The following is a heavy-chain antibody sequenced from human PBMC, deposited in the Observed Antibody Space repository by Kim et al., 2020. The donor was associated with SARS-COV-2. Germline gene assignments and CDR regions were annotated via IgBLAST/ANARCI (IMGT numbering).Heavy chain of an antibody. CDR3: GRAGTLGRRLGIHYFD. J-gene: IGHJ4*01. V-gene: IGHV3-74*01. CDR2: ISGGGSST. CDR1: GFTFSSYW. D-gene: IGHD3-10*01. Sequence: GGSLRLSCAASGFTFSSYWMHWVRQAPGKGLEWVSPISGGGSSTNYADSVKGRFTISRDNAKNTLYLQMNSLRAEDTAVYYCGRAGTLGRRLGIHYFD.